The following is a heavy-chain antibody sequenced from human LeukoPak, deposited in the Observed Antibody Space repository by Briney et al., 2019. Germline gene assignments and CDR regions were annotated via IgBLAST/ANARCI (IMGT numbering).Heavy chain of an antibody. J-gene: IGHJ4*02. CDR3: ARHPQLAAAAIDVDY. CDR2: IDPSDSYT. CDR1: GYSFTSYW. D-gene: IGHD6-13*01. Sequence: GESLRISCKGSGYSFTSYWISWVRQMPGKGLECMGRIDPSDSYTNYSPSFQGHVTISADKSISTAYLQWSSLKASDTAMYYCARHPQLAAAAIDVDYWGQGTLVTVSS. V-gene: IGHV5-10-1*01.